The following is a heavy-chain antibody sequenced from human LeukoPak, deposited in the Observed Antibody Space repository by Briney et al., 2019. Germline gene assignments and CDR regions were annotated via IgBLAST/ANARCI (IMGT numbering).Heavy chain of an antibody. CDR3: ARYSGYYLSYFDY. CDR2: INHSGGT. D-gene: IGHD3-22*01. V-gene: IGHV4-34*01. J-gene: IGHJ4*02. Sequence: PSETLSLTCAVYDGSFSGYYWSWIRQPPGKGLEWIGEINHSGGTNYNPSLKSRVTISVDTSKNQFSLKLSSVTAADTAMYYCARYSGYYLSYFDYWDQGTLVTVSS. CDR1: DGSFSGYY.